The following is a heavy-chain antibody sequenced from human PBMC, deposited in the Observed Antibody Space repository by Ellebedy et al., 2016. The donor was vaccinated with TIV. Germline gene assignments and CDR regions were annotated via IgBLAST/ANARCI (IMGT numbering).Heavy chain of an antibody. CDR3: ARRLSGMDV. CDR2: IHYSGTT. V-gene: IGHV4-39*01. CDR1: GCSNSSSRYH. Sequence: MPSETLSLTCTVSGCSNSSSRYHRAWIRQPPGKGLEWLGSIHYSGTTYYNPSLKSRVTISVDTSKNQFSLKLSSVTAADTAVYYCARRLSGMDVWGQGNAVTVSS. J-gene: IGHJ6*02.